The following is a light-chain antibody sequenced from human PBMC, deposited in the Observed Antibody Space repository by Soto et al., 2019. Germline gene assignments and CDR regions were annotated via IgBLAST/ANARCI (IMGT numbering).Light chain of an antibody. CDR1: QGISSA. V-gene: IGKV1-13*02. CDR3: QHFNTYPALT. CDR2: DVS. Sequence: AIQLTQSPSSLSASVGDRVTITCRASQGISSALAWYQQKPGKSPNLLIYDVSSLESGVPSRFSGSGSGTDFTLTISSLQPEDFATYYCQHFNTYPALTFGGGTRWIS. J-gene: IGKJ4*01.